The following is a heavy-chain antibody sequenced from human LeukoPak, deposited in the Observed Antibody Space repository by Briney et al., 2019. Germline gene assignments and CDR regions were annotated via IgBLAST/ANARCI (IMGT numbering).Heavy chain of an antibody. CDR1: GFPFSVYY. V-gene: IGHV3-11*01. CDR2: ISNSGSDI. D-gene: IGHD2-2*01. CDR3: ARGFDCSSTSCSCMDV. Sequence: GGSLRLPCAASGFPFSVYYMSWIRQPPGKGLEWVSYISNSGSDIYYADSVKGRFTISRDNAKNPLYLQMSSLRAEDTAVYYCARGFDCSSTSCSCMDVWGQGTTVTVSS. J-gene: IGHJ6*02.